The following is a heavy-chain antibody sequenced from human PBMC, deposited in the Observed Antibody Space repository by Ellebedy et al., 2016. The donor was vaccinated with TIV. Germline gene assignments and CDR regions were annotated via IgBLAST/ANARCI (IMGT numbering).Heavy chain of an antibody. Sequence: GESLKISXAASGFTFSSYSMNWVRQAPGKGLEWVSYISSSSSTIYYADSVKGRFTISRDNAKNSLYLQMNSLRAEDTAVYYCARLPTDYYDTKVSRDYWGQGTLVTVSS. CDR2: ISSSSSTI. J-gene: IGHJ4*02. CDR3: ARLPTDYYDTKVSRDY. V-gene: IGHV3-48*01. CDR1: GFTFSSYS. D-gene: IGHD3-22*01.